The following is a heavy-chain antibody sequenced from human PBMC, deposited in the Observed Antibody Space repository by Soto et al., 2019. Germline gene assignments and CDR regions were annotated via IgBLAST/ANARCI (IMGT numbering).Heavy chain of an antibody. CDR1: GFTFSNAW. D-gene: IGHD3-3*01. J-gene: IGHJ4*02. Sequence: GGSLRLSCAASGFTFSNAWMSWVRQAPGKGLEWVGRIKSKTDGGTTEDAAPGKGIVTISRDDSKNTQYLQMNSLKTEDTAVYYCTTDLIFGVVITSLEYWGQGTLVTVSS. V-gene: IGHV3-15*01. CDR2: IKSKTDGGTT. CDR3: TTDLIFGVVITSLEY.